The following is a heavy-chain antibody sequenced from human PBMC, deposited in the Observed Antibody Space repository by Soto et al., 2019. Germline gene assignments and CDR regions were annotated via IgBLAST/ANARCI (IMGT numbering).Heavy chain of an antibody. J-gene: IGHJ4*02. D-gene: IGHD1-1*01. V-gene: IGHV1-8*01. CDR3: ARGVDAGVDS. CDR2: MSPNSGYT. CDR1: GYTFTSYD. Sequence: QVQLVQSGAEVKEPGASVRVSCKASGYTFTSYDINWMRQATGQGLEWMGWMSPNSGYTGYAQKFQGRVTMTRDTSVSTAYMELTNLRSDDTAMYYCARGVDAGVDSWGQGTLVAVSS.